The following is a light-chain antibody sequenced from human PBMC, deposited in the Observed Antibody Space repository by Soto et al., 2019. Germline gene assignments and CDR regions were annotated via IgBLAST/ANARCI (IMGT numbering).Light chain of an antibody. J-gene: IGKJ1*01. CDR2: KAS. CDR1: QSISSW. Sequence: DIQMTQSPSTLSASVGDRVTITCRASQSISSWLAWYQQKPGKAPKLLIYKASSLESGVPSRFSGSGSGTEFTLTISSLQPDDFVTYYCQQYNSLPTFGQGTKVDIK. V-gene: IGKV1-5*03. CDR3: QQYNSLPT.